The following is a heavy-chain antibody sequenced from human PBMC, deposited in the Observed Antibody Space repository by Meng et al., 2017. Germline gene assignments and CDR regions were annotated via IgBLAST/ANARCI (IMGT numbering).Heavy chain of an antibody. CDR2: INHSGST. CDR1: GGSFSGYY. CDR3: ARVGSFLRDY. D-gene: IGHD2/OR15-2a*01. V-gene: IGHV4-34*01. J-gene: IGHJ4*02. Sequence: QVQLQQWGAGLLTPPETLSLTCAVYGGSFSGYYWSWIRQPPGKGLEWIGEINHSGSTNYNPSLKSRVTISVDTSKNQFSLKLSSVTAADTAVYYCARVGSFLRDYWGQGTLVTVSS.